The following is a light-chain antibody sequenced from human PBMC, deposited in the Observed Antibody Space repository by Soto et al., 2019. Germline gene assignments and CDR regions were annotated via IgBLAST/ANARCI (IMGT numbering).Light chain of an antibody. CDR1: TSDIGFYDY. Sequence: QSALTQPASVSGSPGQSLTISCTGTTSDIGFYDYVSWYQQYPGKAPKLLIYGVTIRPSGISNRFSGSKSGSTASLTISGLRDEDEADYYCGTWDSSLSAGKVVFGGGTKVTVL. J-gene: IGLJ2*01. V-gene: IGLV2-14*01. CDR2: GVT. CDR3: GTWDSSLSAGKVV.